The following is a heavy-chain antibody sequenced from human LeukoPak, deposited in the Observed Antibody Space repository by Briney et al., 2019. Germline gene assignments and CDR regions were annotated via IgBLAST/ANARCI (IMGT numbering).Heavy chain of an antibody. CDR1: GFTFNIYA. V-gene: IGHV3-23*01. D-gene: IGHD1-14*01. CDR2: IRGTDGYT. J-gene: IGHJ4*02. CDR3: ARGAIPAVLYYFDY. Sequence: GGSLRLSCAASGFTFNIYAMSWIRQAPGKGLEWFSTIRGTDGYTYYADSVKGRFTISRDNSKNTLYLQINNLRAEDTAVYYCARGAIPAVLYYFDYWGQGSLVTVSS.